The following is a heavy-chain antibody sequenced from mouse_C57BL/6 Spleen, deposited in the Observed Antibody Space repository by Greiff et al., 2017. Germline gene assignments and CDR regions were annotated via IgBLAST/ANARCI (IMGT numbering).Heavy chain of an antibody. Sequence: VQLKQSGAELVKPGASVKLSCTASGFNIKDYYMHWVKQRTEQGLEWIGRIDPEDGETKYAPKFPGKATITADTSSNTAYLQLSSLTSEDTAVYYCARGITTAYFDVWGTGTTVTVSS. CDR3: ARGITTAYFDV. CDR2: IDPEDGET. D-gene: IGHD1-2*01. V-gene: IGHV14-2*01. J-gene: IGHJ1*03. CDR1: GFNIKDYY.